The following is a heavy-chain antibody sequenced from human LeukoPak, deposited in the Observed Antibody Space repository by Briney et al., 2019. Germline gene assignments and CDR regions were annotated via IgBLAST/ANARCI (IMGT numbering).Heavy chain of an antibody. Sequence: GGSLRLSCAASGFTFNSYAMSWVRQAPGKGLEWVSAISGSGGSTYYADSVKGRFTISRDNSKNTLYLQMNSLRAEDTAVYYCASAPLSVTDSEKGYWGQGTLVTVSS. D-gene: IGHD2-15*01. CDR2: ISGSGGST. J-gene: IGHJ4*02. CDR3: ASAPLSVTDSEKGY. CDR1: GFTFNSYA. V-gene: IGHV3-23*01.